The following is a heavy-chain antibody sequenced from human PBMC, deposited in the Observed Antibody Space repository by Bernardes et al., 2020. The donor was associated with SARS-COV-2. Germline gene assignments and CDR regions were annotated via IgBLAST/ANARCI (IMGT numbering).Heavy chain of an antibody. D-gene: IGHD2-21*01. V-gene: IGHV1-2*02. CDR3: ARAPSLFYGMDV. CDR1: GYSFTAYY. CDR2: IDPKSGDT. J-gene: IGHJ6*02. Sequence: ASVKVSCKASGYSFTAYYVHWVRQAPGQGLEWMGWIDPKSGDTQYAQRFQGRVTMTRVSSINTAYMEVSGLTSDDTAVYYCARAPSLFYGMDVWDQGTSVTVSS.